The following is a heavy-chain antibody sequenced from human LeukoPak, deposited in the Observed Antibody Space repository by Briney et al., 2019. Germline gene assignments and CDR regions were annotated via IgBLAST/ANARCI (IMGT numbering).Heavy chain of an antibody. CDR3: AKVGRSGWYQGWFDP. J-gene: IGHJ5*02. V-gene: IGHV3-9*01. D-gene: IGHD6-13*01. CDR1: GFHFYKSA. Sequence: GRSLRLSWAASGFHFYKSAMHWGGQAPGGSLGGVAGITWNSRSLHYGDFLTGRFTISRDNAKSSLYLEMNSLRAEDTAFYYCAKVGRSGWYQGWFDPWGQGTLVTVSS. CDR2: ITWNSRSL.